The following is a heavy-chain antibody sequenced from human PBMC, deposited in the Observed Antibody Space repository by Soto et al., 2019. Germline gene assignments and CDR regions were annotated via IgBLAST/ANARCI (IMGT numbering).Heavy chain of an antibody. Sequence: GGSLRLSCAASGFTFSSYAMSWVRQAPGKGLEWVSAISGSGGSTYYADSVKGRFTISRDNSKTTLYLQMNSLRAEDTAVYYCAKDLRGQQWLVPLTRYYYGMDVWGQGTTVTVSS. CDR3: AKDLRGQQWLVPLTRYYYGMDV. CDR2: ISGSGGST. J-gene: IGHJ6*02. CDR1: GFTFSSYA. D-gene: IGHD6-19*01. V-gene: IGHV3-23*01.